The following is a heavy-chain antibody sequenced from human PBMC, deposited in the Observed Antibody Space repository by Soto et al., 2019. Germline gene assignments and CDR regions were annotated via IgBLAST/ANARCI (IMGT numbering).Heavy chain of an antibody. J-gene: IGHJ4*02. CDR2: IYYSGST. D-gene: IGHD5-18*01. Sequence: SETLSLTCTVCGGSISSGDYYWSWIRQPPGKGLECIGYIYYSGSTYYNPSLKSRVTISVDTSKNQFSLKLSSVTAADTAVYYCARPDTAVNLDYWGQGTLFTVSS. V-gene: IGHV4-30-4*01. CDR1: GGSISSGDYY. CDR3: ARPDTAVNLDY.